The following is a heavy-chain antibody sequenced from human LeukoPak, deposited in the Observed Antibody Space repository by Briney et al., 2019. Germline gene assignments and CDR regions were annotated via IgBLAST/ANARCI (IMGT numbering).Heavy chain of an antibody. CDR3: AKDIRGSTSWYGLDY. V-gene: IGHV3-21*04. CDR2: ITSSGTYI. Sequence: GGSLRLSCAASGFTFNNYNMNWVRQAPGKALEWVSSITSSGTYIFYADSVKGRFTISRDNSKNSLYLQMNSLRAEDTALYYCAKDIRGSTSWYGLDYWGQGTLVTVSS. J-gene: IGHJ4*02. D-gene: IGHD6-13*01. CDR1: GFTFNNYN.